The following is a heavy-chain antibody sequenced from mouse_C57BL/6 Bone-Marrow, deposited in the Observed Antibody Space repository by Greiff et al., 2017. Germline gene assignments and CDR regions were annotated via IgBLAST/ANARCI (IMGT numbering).Heavy chain of an antibody. Sequence: VKLQESGPGLVQPSQSLSITCTVSGFSLTSYGVHWVRQSPGKGLEWLGVIWSGGSTDYNAAFISRLSISKDNSKSQVFFKMNSLQADDTAIYCCARSDYYGSSYGFAYWGQGTLVTVSA. J-gene: IGHJ3*01. CDR2: IWSGGST. CDR3: ARSDYYGSSYGFAY. CDR1: GFSLTSYG. V-gene: IGHV2-2*01. D-gene: IGHD1-1*01.